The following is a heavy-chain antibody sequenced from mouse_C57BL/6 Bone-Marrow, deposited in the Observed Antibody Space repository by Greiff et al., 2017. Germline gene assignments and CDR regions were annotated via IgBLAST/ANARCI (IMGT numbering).Heavy chain of an antibody. CDR3: ARALYYYAMDY. J-gene: IGHJ4*01. Sequence: EVQGVESGGGLVKPGGSLKLSCAASGFTFSSYAMSWVRQTPEKRLEWVATISDGGSYTYYPDNVKGRFTISRYNAKTNLYLQMSHLKSEDTAMYYCARALYYYAMDYWGQGTSVTVSS. CDR2: ISDGGSYT. CDR1: GFTFSSYA. V-gene: IGHV5-4*01.